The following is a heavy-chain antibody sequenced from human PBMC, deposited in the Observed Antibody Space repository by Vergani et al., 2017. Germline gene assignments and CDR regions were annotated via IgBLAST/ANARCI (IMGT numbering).Heavy chain of an antibody. J-gene: IGHJ4*02. CDR2: ISGSGGNT. V-gene: IGHV3-23*01. CDR3: ASRGIQLWARIFDY. D-gene: IGHD5-18*01. Sequence: EVQLLESGGGLVQPGGSLRLSCAASGFTFSSYAMSWVRQAPGKGLEWVPAISGSGGNTYYADSVKGRFTISRDNSKNTLYLQMNSLRAEDTAVYYCASRGIQLWARIFDYWGQGTLVTVSS. CDR1: GFTFSSYA.